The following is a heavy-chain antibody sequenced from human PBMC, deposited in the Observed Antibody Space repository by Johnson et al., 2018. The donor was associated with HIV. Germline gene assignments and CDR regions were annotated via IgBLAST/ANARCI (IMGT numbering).Heavy chain of an antibody. V-gene: IGHV3-11*01. Sequence: VQLVESGGGVVQPGRSLRLSCAASGFTFSDYYMTWIRQAPGKGLEWVSYISSSGSTMYYADSVKGRFTISRDNAKNSLYLQMNSLRAEDTAVYYCASEIVYDILTGAFDIWGQGTMVTVSS. J-gene: IGHJ3*02. D-gene: IGHD3-9*01. CDR3: ASEIVYDILTGAFDI. CDR2: ISSSGSTM. CDR1: GFTFSDYY.